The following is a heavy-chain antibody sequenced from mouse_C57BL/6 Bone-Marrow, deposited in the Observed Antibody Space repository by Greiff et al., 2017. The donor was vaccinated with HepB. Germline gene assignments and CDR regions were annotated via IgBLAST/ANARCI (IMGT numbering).Heavy chain of an antibody. CDR3: AGVTFYYGSSYAMDY. V-gene: IGHV12-3*01. CDR1: GFPITSGYY. J-gene: IGHJ4*01. D-gene: IGHD1-1*01. CDR2: ITHSGET. Sequence: HLVESGPGLVKPSQSLFLTCSITGFPITSGYYWIWIRQSPGKPLEWMGYITHSGETFYNPSLQSPISITRETSKNQFFLQLNSVTTEDTAMYYCAGVTFYYGSSYAMDYWGQGTSVTVSS.